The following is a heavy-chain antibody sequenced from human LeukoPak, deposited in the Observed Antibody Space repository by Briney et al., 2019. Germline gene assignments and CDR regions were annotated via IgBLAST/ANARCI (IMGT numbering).Heavy chain of an antibody. CDR3: AKRYSSGWYYFEY. D-gene: IGHD6-19*01. CDR1: GFTFSSYA. J-gene: IGHJ4*02. CDR2: IIGSGTTT. Sequence: PGGSLRLSCAASGFTFSSYAMNWVRQAPGKGLEWVSAIIGSGTTTYYADSVKGRFTVSRDNSKNTLYLQMNSLRAEDTAVYYCAKRYSSGWYYFEYWGQGTLVTVSS. V-gene: IGHV3-23*01.